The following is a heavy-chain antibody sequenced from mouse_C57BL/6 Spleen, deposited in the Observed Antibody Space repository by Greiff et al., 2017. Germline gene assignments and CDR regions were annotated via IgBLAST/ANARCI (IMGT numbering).Heavy chain of an antibody. CDR3: ARSRSSHYAMDY. V-gene: IGHV1-69*01. J-gene: IGHJ4*01. CDR1: GYTFTSYW. CDR2: IDPSDSYT. D-gene: IGHD1-1*01. Sequence: QVQLQQSGAELVMPGASVKLSCKASGYTFTSYWMHWVKQRPGQGLEWIGEIDPSDSYTNYNQKFKGKSTLTVDKSSSTAYMQLSSLTSEDSAVYYCARSRSSHYAMDYWGQGTSVTVSS.